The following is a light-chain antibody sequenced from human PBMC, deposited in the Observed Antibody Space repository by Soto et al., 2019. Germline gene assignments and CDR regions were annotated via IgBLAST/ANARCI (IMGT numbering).Light chain of an antibody. Sequence: QSVLTQPASVSGSPGQSITISCTGTSSDVGSYNLVSWYQQHPGKAPKLMIYEGSKRPSGVPDRFSGSKSDTSASLAISGLRSEDEADYYCAAWDDSLSGPVFGGGTKLTVL. CDR2: EGS. J-gene: IGLJ2*01. CDR1: SSDVGSYNL. V-gene: IGLV2-14*02. CDR3: AAWDDSLSGPV.